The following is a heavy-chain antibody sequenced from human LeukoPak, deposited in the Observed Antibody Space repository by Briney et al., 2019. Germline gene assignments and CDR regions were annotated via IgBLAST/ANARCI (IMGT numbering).Heavy chain of an antibody. J-gene: IGHJ4*02. V-gene: IGHV1-18*01. CDR2: ISGYNGNT. CDR3: ARVSSSWYYFDY. CDR1: GFTFTSYG. D-gene: IGHD6-13*01. Sequence: ASVKVSCKASGFTFTSYGFSWVRQAPGQGLEWMGWISGYNGNTNYAPKLQGRVTMNTDTSTSTAYMELRSLISDDTAIYYCARVSSSWYYFDYWGQGTLVTVSS.